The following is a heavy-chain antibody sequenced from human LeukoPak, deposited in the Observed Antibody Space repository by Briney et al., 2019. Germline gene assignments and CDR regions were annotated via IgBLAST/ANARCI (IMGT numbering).Heavy chain of an antibody. D-gene: IGHD3-9*01. CDR2: IRYDGSNK. CDR1: GFTFSSYG. CDR3: ARDGDSDGYFDWLLYGYYFDY. Sequence: GGSLRLSCAASGFTFSSYGMHWVRQAPGKGLEWVAFIRYDGSNKYYADSVKGRFTISRDNSKNTLYLQMNSLRAEDTAVYYCARDGDSDGYFDWLLYGYYFDYWGQGTLVTVSS. J-gene: IGHJ4*02. V-gene: IGHV3-30*02.